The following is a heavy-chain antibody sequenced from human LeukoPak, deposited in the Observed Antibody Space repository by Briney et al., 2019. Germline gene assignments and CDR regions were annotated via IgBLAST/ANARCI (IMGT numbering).Heavy chain of an antibody. V-gene: IGHV5-10-1*01. Sequence: GESLRISCKGSGYSFTSYWISWVRQMPGKGLEWMGRIDPSDSYTNYSPSFQGHATISADKSISTAYLQWSSLKASDTAMYYCARLGGYYYDSSGYSDYWGQGTLVTVSS. J-gene: IGHJ4*02. CDR2: IDPSDSYT. CDR1: GYSFTSYW. D-gene: IGHD3-22*01. CDR3: ARLGGYYYDSSGYSDY.